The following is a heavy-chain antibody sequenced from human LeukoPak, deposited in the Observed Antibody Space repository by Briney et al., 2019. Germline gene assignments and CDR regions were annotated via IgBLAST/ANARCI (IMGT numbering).Heavy chain of an antibody. CDR1: GGSISSYY. D-gene: IGHD2-15*01. Sequence: SETLSLTCTVSGGSISSYYWSWIRQPPVKGLEWIGYIYYSGSTNYNPSLKSRVTISVDTSKNQFSLKLSSVTAADTAVYYCASYCSGGSCFGGMDVWGQGTTVTVSS. V-gene: IGHV4-59*08. CDR3: ASYCSGGSCFGGMDV. CDR2: IYYSGST. J-gene: IGHJ6*02.